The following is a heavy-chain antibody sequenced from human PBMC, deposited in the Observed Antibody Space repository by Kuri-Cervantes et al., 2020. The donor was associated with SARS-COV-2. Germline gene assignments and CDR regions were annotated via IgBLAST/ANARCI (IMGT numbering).Heavy chain of an antibody. V-gene: IGHV3-30*14. CDR1: GFIFSDYA. D-gene: IGHD6-13*01. Sequence: LSLTCEASGFIFSDYAMDWVRQAPGKGLEWVAIISFDGRNTKFADSVKGRFTISRDNSKNVVYLQMNSLRAEDAAVYYCARGRYTNSWYYFDYWGQGTLVTVSS. CDR2: ISFDGRNT. CDR3: ARGRYTNSWYYFDY. J-gene: IGHJ4*02.